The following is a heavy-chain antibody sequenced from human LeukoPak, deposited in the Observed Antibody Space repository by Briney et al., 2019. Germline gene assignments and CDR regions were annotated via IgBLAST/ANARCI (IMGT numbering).Heavy chain of an antibody. J-gene: IGHJ4*02. CDR2: IYYRGST. CDR3: ASSDMFRVYSFDY. D-gene: IGHD3-10*02. V-gene: IGHV4-39*01. Sequence: PSETLSLICSVSRGSISSSGYYWVWIRQPPGKGLEWIGSIYYRGSTYYNPSLKSRVTISVDTSKNQSSLKLTSVTAADTAVCYCASSDMFRVYSFDYWGQGTLVTVSS. CDR1: RGSISSSGYY.